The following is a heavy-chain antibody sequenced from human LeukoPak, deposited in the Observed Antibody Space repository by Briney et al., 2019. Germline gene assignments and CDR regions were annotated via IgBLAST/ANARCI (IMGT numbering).Heavy chain of an antibody. D-gene: IGHD1-26*01. CDR3: AKLGATSGYYYMDV. CDR2: IYNSGST. Sequence: SETLSLTCTVSGCSISSYYWSWIRQPPGKGLEWIGYIYNSGSTNYNPSLKSRVTISIDTSKNQFSLKLSSVTAADTAMYFCAKLGATSGYYYMDVWGKGTTVTISS. V-gene: IGHV4-59*01. J-gene: IGHJ6*03. CDR1: GCSISSYY.